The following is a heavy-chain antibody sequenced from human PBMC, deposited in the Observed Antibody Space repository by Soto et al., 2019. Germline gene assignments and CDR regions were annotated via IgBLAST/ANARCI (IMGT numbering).Heavy chain of an antibody. Sequence: ASVKVSCKASGYTFTSYDINWGRQATGQGLEWMGWMNPNSGNTGYAQKFQGRVTMTRNTSIRTAYMEVSSLRSEDTAVYYCARGTRGSSDAFDIWGQGTMVTVSS. J-gene: IGHJ3*02. CDR2: MNPNSGNT. D-gene: IGHD1-26*01. CDR3: ARGTRGSSDAFDI. V-gene: IGHV1-8*01. CDR1: GYTFTSYD.